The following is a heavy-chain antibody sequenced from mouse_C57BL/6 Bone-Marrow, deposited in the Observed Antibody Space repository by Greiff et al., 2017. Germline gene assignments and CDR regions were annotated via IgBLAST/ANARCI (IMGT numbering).Heavy chain of an antibody. CDR1: GYTFTSYG. V-gene: IGHV1-81*01. Sequence: QVQLQQSGAELARPGASVKLSCKASGYTFTSYGISWVKQRTGQGLEWIGEIYPRSGNTHYNEKFKGKSTLTADKSSSTAYMELRSLTSEDSAVYFCARIDVSKNYFDYWGQGTTLTVSS. CDR3: ARIDVSKNYFDY. J-gene: IGHJ2*01. D-gene: IGHD1-3*01. CDR2: IYPRSGNT.